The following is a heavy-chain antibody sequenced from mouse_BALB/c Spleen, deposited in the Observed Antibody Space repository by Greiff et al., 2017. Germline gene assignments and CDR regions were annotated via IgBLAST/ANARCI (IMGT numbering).Heavy chain of an antibody. J-gene: IGHJ2*01. CDR2: IYPGDGDT. V-gene: IGHV1-80*01. Sequence: VQLHQSGAELVRPGSSVKISCKASGYAFSSYWMNWVKQRPGQGLEWIGQIYPGDGDTNYNGKFKGKATLTADKSSSTAYMQLSSLTSEDSAVYFCASYYGNYEGYFDYWGQGTTLTVSS. D-gene: IGHD2-1*01. CDR3: ASYYGNYEGYFDY. CDR1: GYAFSSYW.